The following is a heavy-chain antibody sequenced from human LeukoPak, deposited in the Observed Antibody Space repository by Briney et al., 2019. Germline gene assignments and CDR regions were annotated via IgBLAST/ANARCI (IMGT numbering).Heavy chain of an antibody. CDR1: GYTFTSYG. J-gene: IGHJ3*02. CDR3: ARAILVYCGGDCYSTDAFDI. D-gene: IGHD2-21*02. V-gene: IGHV1-18*01. CDR2: ISAYNGNT. Sequence: GASVKVSCKASGYTFTSYGISWVRQAPGQGLEWMGWISAYNGNTNYAQKLQGIVTMTTDTSTSTAYMELRSLRSDDTAVYYCARAILVYCGGDCYSTDAFDIWGQGTMVTVSS.